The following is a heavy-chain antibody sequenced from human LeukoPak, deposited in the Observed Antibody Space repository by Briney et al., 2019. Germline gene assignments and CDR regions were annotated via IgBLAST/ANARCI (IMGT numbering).Heavy chain of an antibody. J-gene: IGHJ4*02. CDR2: ISADGANT. V-gene: IGHV3-23*01. CDR3: VYYDSSGYYYGRLRY. CDR1: AFTFSSHA. D-gene: IGHD3-22*01. Sequence: GGSLRLSCAASAFTFSSHAMSWVRQTPGKRLEWVSGISADGANTLYADSVKGRFTISRDNSKNTLYLHMRSLRAEDAAMYFCVYYDSSGYYYGRLRYWGQGTPVTVSS.